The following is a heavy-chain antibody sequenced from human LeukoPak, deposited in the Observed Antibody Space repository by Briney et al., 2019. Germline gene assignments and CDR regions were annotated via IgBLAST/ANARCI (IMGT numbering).Heavy chain of an antibody. CDR2: IYYRGRT. CDR1: GGSINSSSYY. D-gene: IGHD6-13*01. CDR3: ARAHSIASYYYGVDV. Sequence: SETLSLTCTVSGGSINSSSYYWGWIRQSPGKGLEWIGSIYYRGRTYYNPSLQSRVTISLDTSQNQFSLTLNSVTAADTAVYYCARAHSIASYYYGVDVWGQGTTVTVSS. V-gene: IGHV4-39*07. J-gene: IGHJ6*02.